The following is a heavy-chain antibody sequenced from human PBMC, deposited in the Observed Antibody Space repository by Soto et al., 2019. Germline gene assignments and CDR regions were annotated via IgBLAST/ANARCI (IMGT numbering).Heavy chain of an antibody. D-gene: IGHD7-27*01. CDR2: IYCSGTT. Sequence: SATLSLTCTVSGVSISGYYWTWIRQPPGKGLEWIGYIYCSGTTNYNSSFKSRVTISVDTSKNQFSLKLSSVTPADTAVYYGARSDKNTWAAWGPCGQRAPVTAAS. CDR1: GVSISGYY. CDR3: ARSDKNTWAAWGP. J-gene: IGHJ5*02. V-gene: IGHV4-59*01.